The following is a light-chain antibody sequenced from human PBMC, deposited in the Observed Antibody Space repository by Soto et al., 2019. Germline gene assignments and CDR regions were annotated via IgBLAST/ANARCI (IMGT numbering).Light chain of an antibody. V-gene: IGKV3D-20*02. J-gene: IGKJ4*01. CDR3: QQRANWPLN. CDR2: GAS. Sequence: EVVVTQSPGTLSLSPGERATLSCRAMQSVSSGYLVWYQHKPGQTPRLLIYGASSRATGIPDRFSGSGSGTDFTLIISSLEPEDFAVYYCQQRANWPLNFGGGTKVDIK. CDR1: QSVSSGY.